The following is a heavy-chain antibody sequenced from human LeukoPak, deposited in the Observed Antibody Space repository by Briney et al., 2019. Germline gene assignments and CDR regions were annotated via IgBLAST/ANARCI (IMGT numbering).Heavy chain of an antibody. J-gene: IGHJ1*01. D-gene: IGHD6-13*01. CDR1: GGSIRSSYYY. Sequence: SETLSLTCTVSGGSIRSSYYYWGWIRQPPGKGLEWIGEINHSGSTNYNPSLKSRVTISVDTSENQFSLKLSSVTAADTAVYYCARGQDSSSWYGGVLFQHWGQGTLVTVSS. CDR3: ARGQDSSSWYGGVLFQH. V-gene: IGHV4-39*07. CDR2: INHSGST.